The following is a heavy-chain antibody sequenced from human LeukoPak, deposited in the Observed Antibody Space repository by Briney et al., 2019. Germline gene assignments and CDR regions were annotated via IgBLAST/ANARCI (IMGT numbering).Heavy chain of an antibody. CDR1: GGSISSRTYY. D-gene: IGHD5-24*01. CDR2: IYYSGTT. Sequence: SETLSLTCTVSGGSISSRTYYWGWIRQPPGKGLEWIGSIYYSGTTYYNPSLKSRVTISVDTSKNQFSLKLSSVTAADTAVYYCARRRGYNKGAPDYWGQGTLVTVSS. V-gene: IGHV4-39*07. CDR3: ARRRGYNKGAPDY. J-gene: IGHJ4*02.